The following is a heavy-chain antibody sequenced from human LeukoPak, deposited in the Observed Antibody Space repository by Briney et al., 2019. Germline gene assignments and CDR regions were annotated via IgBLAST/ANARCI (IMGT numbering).Heavy chain of an antibody. V-gene: IGHV4-39*01. CDR1: GGSVSSSIYY. CDR2: IYYSGST. CDR3: ASRNDILTGYVFDF. J-gene: IGHJ4*02. D-gene: IGHD3-9*01. Sequence: SETLSLTCTVSGGSVSSSIYYWGWIRQPPGKGLEWIGSIYYSGSTSYNPSLKSRVTISVDTSKNQFSLKLISVTAADTAVYYCASRNDILTGYVFDFWGQGTLVTVSS.